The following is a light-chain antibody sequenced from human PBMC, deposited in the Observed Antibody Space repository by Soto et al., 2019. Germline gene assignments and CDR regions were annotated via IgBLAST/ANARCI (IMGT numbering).Light chain of an antibody. Sequence: QSVLTQPPSVSGAPGHKVTISCTGSSYNIGAGYDLHWYQQFPGTAPKLLLYGNSNRPSGVPDRFSGSKSGTSASLAITGLQAEDEADYCCQSYDSSLSAYVFGTGTKVTVL. CDR2: GNS. CDR1: SYNIGAGYD. CDR3: QSYDSSLSAYV. J-gene: IGLJ1*01. V-gene: IGLV1-40*01.